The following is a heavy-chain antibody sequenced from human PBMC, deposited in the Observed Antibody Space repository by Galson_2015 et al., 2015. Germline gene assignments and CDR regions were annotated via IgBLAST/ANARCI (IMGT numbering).Heavy chain of an antibody. CDR1: GFTFSSYA. Sequence: SLRLSCAVSGFTFSSYAMHWVRQAPGKGLEWVAVISFDGNNKYYADSVKGRFTISRGNSKDTLYLQMNSLRAEDTAVYYCATPRTHSSGWYEGFDYWGQGTLVTVSS. CDR2: ISFDGNNK. V-gene: IGHV3-30-3*01. CDR3: ATPRTHSSGWYEGFDY. J-gene: IGHJ4*02. D-gene: IGHD6-19*01.